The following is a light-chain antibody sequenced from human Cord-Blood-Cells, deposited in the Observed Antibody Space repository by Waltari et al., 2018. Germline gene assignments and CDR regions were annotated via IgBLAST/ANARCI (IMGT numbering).Light chain of an antibody. CDR2: EVS. CDR1: SSDVGSYNL. Sequence: QSALTQPASVSGSPGQSITISCTGTSSDVGSYNLVSWYQQHPGKAPKLMIYEVSKRPSGVSNRFSGSKSGNTASLTSSGLQAEDEAYYYCCSYAGSSTYVFGTGTKVTVL. CDR3: CSYAGSSTYV. J-gene: IGLJ1*01. V-gene: IGLV2-23*02.